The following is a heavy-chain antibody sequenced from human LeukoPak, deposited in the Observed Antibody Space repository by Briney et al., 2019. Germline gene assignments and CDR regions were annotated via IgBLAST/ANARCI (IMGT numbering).Heavy chain of an antibody. V-gene: IGHV3-23*01. CDR3: AKEASSSWTN. CDR1: GFTFSSYA. CDR2: ISDDSGRI. Sequence: GGSLRLSCVASGFTFSSYAMSWVRQAPGKGLEWVSQISDDSGRIYYADSVKGRFSISRDNSKDTLYLQMNSLRAEDTALYYCAKEASSSWTNWGQGTLVTVSS. D-gene: IGHD6-13*01. J-gene: IGHJ4*02.